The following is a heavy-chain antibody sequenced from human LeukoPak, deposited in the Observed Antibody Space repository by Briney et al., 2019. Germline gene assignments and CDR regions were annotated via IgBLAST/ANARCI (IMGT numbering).Heavy chain of an antibody. CDR2: ISGGST. D-gene: IGHD2-2*01. CDR1: GFTVSSNE. Sequence: GGSLRLSCAASGFTVSSNEMSWVRQAPGKGLEWVSSISGGSTYYTDSVKGRFTISRDNSKNTLYLQMNSLRAEDTAVYYCARWYCSSTSCYYDYWGQGTLVTVSS. J-gene: IGHJ4*02. V-gene: IGHV3-38*03. CDR3: ARWYCSSTSCYYDY.